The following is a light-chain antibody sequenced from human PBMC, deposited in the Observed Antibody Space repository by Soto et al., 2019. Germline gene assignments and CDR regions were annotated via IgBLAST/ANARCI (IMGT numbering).Light chain of an antibody. J-gene: IGLJ2*01. V-gene: IGLV1-40*01. Sequence: QAVVTQPPSVSGPQGQRSTISCPGSAPKLGAGYGVHWYQQLPGTAPKLLIYGDTNRPSGVPDRFSGSKSGTSASLAITGLQAEDEADYYCQSYDSSLSGYVLFGGGTKLTVL. CDR1: APKLGAGYG. CDR2: GDT. CDR3: QSYDSSLSGYVL.